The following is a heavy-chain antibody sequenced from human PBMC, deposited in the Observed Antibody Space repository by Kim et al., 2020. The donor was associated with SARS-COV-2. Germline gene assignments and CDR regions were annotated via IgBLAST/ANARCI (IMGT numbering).Heavy chain of an antibody. J-gene: IGHJ6*02. Sequence: GGSLRLSCAASGFTFSSYWMSWVRQAPGKGLEWVANIKQDGSEKYYVDSVKGRFTISRDNAKNSLYLQMNSLRAEDTAVYYCAREGVYSSGWYSGYYYYYGMDVWGQGTTVTVSS. CDR3: AREGVYSSGWYSGYYYYYGMDV. V-gene: IGHV3-7*01. CDR1: GFTFSSYW. D-gene: IGHD6-19*01. CDR2: IKQDGSEK.